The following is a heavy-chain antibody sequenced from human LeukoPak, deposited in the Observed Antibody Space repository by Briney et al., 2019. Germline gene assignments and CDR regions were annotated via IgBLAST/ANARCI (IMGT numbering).Heavy chain of an antibody. J-gene: IGHJ4*02. V-gene: IGHV4-34*01. D-gene: IGHD4-23*01. CDR2: INHSGST. CDR3: ARQGLYGGKRVGYFDY. CDR1: GGSFSGYY. Sequence: KPSETLSLTCAVYGGSFSGYYWSWIRQPPGKGLEWIGEINHSGSTNYNPSLKSRVTISVDTSKNQFSLKLSSVTAADTAVYYCARQGLYGGKRVGYFDYWGQGTLVTVSS.